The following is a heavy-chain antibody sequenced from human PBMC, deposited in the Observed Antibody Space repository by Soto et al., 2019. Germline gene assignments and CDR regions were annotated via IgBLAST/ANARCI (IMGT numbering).Heavy chain of an antibody. CDR1: GCTFDEYA. CDR3: AKALYGSSSSPIDY. D-gene: IGHD6-13*01. J-gene: IGHJ4*02. CDR2: ITWNSGYI. Sequence: GGSLRLSWAASGCTFDEYAVHWVRPAPGKGLEWVSYITWNSGYIGYADSVKGRFTISRDNANNSLYLQMNSLKPEDTAFYYCAKALYGSSSSPIDYWGQGTLVTVSS. V-gene: IGHV3-9*01.